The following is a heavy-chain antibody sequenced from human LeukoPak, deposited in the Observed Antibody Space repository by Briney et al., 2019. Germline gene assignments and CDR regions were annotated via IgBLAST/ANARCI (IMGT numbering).Heavy chain of an antibody. V-gene: IGHV3-23*01. D-gene: IGHD3-10*01. CDR1: AFTFCNYA. CDR3: AKDFTTGGSGSYLDTYFDY. J-gene: IGHJ4*02. Sequence: GGSLRLSCAAAAFTFCNYAMSWVRQAPGKGLEWVSAISGSGANIPYADPVKGRFTISRDNSKNTLYLQMNSLRAEDTAVYFCAKDFTTGGSGSYLDTYFDYWGQGTLVTVSS. CDR2: ISGSGANI.